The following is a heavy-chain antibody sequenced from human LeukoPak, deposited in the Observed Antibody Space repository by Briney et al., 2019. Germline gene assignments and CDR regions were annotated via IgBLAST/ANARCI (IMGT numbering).Heavy chain of an antibody. CDR3: ARDRGYYFDY. J-gene: IGHJ4*02. CDR1: GFAFNTYS. CDR2: ISSSSSTI. Sequence: PGGSLRLSCAASGFAFNTYSMNWARQAPGKGLEWLSFISSSSSTIYYADSVKGRFTTSRDNAKNSLYLQMNSLRDEDTAVYYCARDRGYYFDYWGQGTLVTVSS. V-gene: IGHV3-48*02.